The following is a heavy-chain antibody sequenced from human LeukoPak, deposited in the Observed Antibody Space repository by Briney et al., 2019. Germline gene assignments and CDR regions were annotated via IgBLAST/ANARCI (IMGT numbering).Heavy chain of an antibody. J-gene: IGHJ2*01. V-gene: IGHV4-4*02. D-gene: IGHD2-21*01. CDR1: GGSISRTNW. CDR3: ARRVVVPYSWSFDL. CDR2: IFHTGNT. Sequence: SETLSLTCAVSGGSISRTNWWSWVRQPPGKGLEWVGEIFHTGNTNSNPSLQSRVTVSVDKSKNQFSLKLSSVTAADTAVYYCARRVVVPYSWSFDLWGRGTLVTVSS.